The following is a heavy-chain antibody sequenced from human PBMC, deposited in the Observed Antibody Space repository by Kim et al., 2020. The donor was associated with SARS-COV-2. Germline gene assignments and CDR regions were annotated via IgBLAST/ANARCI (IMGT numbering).Heavy chain of an antibody. V-gene: IGHV3-21*01. J-gene: IGHJ4*02. CDR3: ARDPAQYYYGSGSHFDY. Sequence: VKGRLTISRDNAKNALYLQMNSLRAEDTAVYYCARDPAQYYYGSGSHFDYWGQGTLVTVSS. D-gene: IGHD3-10*01.